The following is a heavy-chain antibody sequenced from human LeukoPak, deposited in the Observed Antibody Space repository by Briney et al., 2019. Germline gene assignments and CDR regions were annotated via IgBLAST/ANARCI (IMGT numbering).Heavy chain of an antibody. D-gene: IGHD6-13*01. V-gene: IGHV1-69*05. CDR1: GGTFSSYA. CDR3: ARGVRGAKGSSWYGNWFDP. Sequence: SVKVSCKASGGTFSSYAISWVRQAPGQGLEWMGRIILVFGTANYAQKFQGRVTITTDESTSTAYMELSSLRSEDTAVYYCARGVRGAKGSSWYGNWFDPWGQGTPVTVSS. J-gene: IGHJ5*02. CDR2: IILVFGTA.